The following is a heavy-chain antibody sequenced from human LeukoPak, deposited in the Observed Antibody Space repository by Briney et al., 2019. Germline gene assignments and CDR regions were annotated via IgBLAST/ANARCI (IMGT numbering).Heavy chain of an antibody. D-gene: IGHD3-10*01. V-gene: IGHV1-18*01. CDR3: ARRFGESNDY. CDR1: GYTFTSYA. CDR2: VSAYNGNT. J-gene: IGHJ4*02. Sequence: GASVKVSCKASGYTFTSYAISWLRQAPGQGVEWMGWVSAYNGNTNYAQNLQGRVTMTTDTSTSTAYMELRSLRSDDTAVYYCARRFGESNDYWGQGTLVTVSS.